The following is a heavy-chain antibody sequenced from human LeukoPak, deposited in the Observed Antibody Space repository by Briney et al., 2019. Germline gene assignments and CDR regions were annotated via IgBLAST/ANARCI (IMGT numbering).Heavy chain of an antibody. CDR3: ARVVNYYDSSGYYWYFDL. CDR1: GFTFSSYG. V-gene: IGHV3-30*02. J-gene: IGHJ2*01. Sequence: GGTLRLSCAASGFTFSSYGMHWVRQAPGKGLEWVAFIRYDGSNKYYADSVKGRFTISRDNSKNTLYLQMNSLRAEDTAVYYCARVVNYYDSSGYYWYFDLWGRGTLVTVSS. CDR2: IRYDGSNK. D-gene: IGHD3-22*01.